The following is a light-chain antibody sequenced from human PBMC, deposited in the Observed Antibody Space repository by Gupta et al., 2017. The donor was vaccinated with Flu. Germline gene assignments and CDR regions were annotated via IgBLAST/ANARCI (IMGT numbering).Light chain of an antibody. V-gene: IGKV1-39*01. CDR2: TAS. CDR3: QQSYNTPYT. Sequence: PSSLSASVGDRVTITCRAGQSITNYLNWYQQKPGRAPELLIYTASTLQSGLPSRFSGHGSGTDFTLTISRLQPEDFATYYCQQSYNTPYTFGQGTKMDI. J-gene: IGKJ2*01. CDR1: QSITNY.